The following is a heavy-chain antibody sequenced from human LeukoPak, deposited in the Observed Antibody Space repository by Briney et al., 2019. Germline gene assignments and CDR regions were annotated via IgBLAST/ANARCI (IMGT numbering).Heavy chain of an antibody. CDR1: GGSISSYY. Sequence: PSETLSLTCTVSGGSISSYYWSWILQPPGKGLEWIGYIYYSGSTNYNPSLKSRVTISVDTSKNQFSLKLTSVTAADTAVYYCASLYYGSGSFDYWGQGTLVTVSS. J-gene: IGHJ4*02. D-gene: IGHD3-10*01. CDR3: ASLYYGSGSFDY. CDR2: IYYSGST. V-gene: IGHV4-59*01.